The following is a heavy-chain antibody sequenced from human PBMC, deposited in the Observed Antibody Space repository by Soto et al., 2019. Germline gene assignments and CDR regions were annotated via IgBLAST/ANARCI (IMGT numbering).Heavy chain of an antibody. Sequence: SVKVSCKASGGTFSSYAISWVRQAPGQGLEWMGGIIPIFGTANYAQKFQGRVTITADESTSTAYMELSSLRSEDTAVYYCARAVILVVPAAMITENYYYYYGMDVWGQGTTVTVSS. CDR3: ARAVILVVPAAMITENYYYYYGMDV. V-gene: IGHV1-69*13. CDR2: IIPIFGTA. D-gene: IGHD2-2*01. CDR1: GGTFSSYA. J-gene: IGHJ6*02.